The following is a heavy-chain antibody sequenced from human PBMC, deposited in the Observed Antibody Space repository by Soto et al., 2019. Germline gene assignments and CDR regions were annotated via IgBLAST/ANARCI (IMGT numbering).Heavy chain of an antibody. CDR2: IWYDARNK. J-gene: IGHJ4*02. D-gene: IGHD1-26*01. CDR3: ARGRVDGGELDL. CDR1: GFTFSTYG. Sequence: VQLVESGGGVVQPGRSLRLSCAASGFTFSTYGMYWVRQAPGKGLEWVAVIWYDARNKYYADSVKGRFTISRDNSENTLYLQMNSLRAEDTAVYYCARGRVDGGELDLWGQGTLVTVSS. V-gene: IGHV3-33*01.